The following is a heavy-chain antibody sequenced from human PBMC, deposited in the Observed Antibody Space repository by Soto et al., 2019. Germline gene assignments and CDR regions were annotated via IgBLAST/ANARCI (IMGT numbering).Heavy chain of an antibody. CDR3: ASAAVTGTAGLDF. CDR1: GYTFRGFY. CDR2: INPNSGGT. Sequence: ASVKVSCKASGYTFRGFYMHWVRQAPGQGLEWMGWINPNSGGTKSAEKFQGKVTMTRDTSISTAYMELSRLTSDDTAVYYCASAAVTGTAGLDFWGQGTQVTAPQ. V-gene: IGHV1-2*02. D-gene: IGHD6-19*01. J-gene: IGHJ4*02.